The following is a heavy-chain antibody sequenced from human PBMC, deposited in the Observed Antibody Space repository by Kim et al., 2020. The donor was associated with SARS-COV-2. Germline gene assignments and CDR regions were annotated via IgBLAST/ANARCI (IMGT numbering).Heavy chain of an antibody. V-gene: IGHV3-48*01. Sequence: GGSLRLSCAASGFTFSNDCMTWVRQAPGKGLEWVASIRSNSGAIYYAYSAQCKFTITRYKAKTELTLHMNILRAKTAAMSYCSRTPSLTPTTYYD. CDR1: GFTFSNDC. J-gene: IGHJ6*01. CDR2: IRSNSGAI. D-gene: IGHD3-9*01. CDR3: SRTPSLTPTTYYD.